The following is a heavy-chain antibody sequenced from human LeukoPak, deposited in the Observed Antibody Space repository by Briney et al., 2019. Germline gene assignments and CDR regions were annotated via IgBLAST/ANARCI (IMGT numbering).Heavy chain of an antibody. CDR2: LNEDGSKR. V-gene: IGHV3-7*01. CDR3: ARDGRDGFIDY. D-gene: IGHD5-24*01. J-gene: IGHJ4*02. CDR1: GFPFSSYW. Sequence: PGGSLRLSCAASGFPFSSYWMSWVRQAPGKGLEWVANLNEDGSKRYYVASVKGRFTISRDNAKNSLYLQINSLRVEETAAYYCARDGRDGFIDYWGQGTLVTVSS.